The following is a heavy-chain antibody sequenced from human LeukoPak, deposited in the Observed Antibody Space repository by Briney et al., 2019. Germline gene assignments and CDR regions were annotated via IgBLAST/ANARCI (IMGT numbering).Heavy chain of an antibody. V-gene: IGHV3-30*02. CDR1: GFSFSNYG. D-gene: IGHD3-10*01. CDR2: IWYDGKDK. Sequence: GGTLRLSCAASGFSFSNYGMNWVRQAPGKGLEWVAFIWYDGKDKFYADSVKGRFAISRDTSRNTLYLQMNSLRAEDTALYYCAKDLMRDRWFGESWGQGTLVTVSS. J-gene: IGHJ5*02. CDR3: AKDLMRDRWFGES.